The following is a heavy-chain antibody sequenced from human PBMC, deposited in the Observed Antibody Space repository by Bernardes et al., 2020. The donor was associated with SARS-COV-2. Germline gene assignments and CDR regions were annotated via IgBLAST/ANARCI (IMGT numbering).Heavy chain of an antibody. CDR2: ITASPNYI. V-gene: IGHV3-21*01. CDR1: GLNFSSYA. Sequence: GGSLRLSCAASGLNFSSYAMNWVRQAPGKGLHWVSSITASPNYIQYADSVEARFTVSRDNAKNSLYLEMTSLRADDTPIYYCAIILRDNGFGWGYYDLWGRGTLVTVSS. J-gene: IGHJ2*01. CDR3: AIILRDNGFGWGYYDL. D-gene: IGHD4-17*01.